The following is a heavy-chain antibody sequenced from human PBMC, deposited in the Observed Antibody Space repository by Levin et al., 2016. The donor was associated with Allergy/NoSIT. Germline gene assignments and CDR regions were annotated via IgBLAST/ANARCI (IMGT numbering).Heavy chain of an antibody. V-gene: IGHV4-34*01. CDR3: ARLDVWGSYRYTGRRGKLDY. J-gene: IGHJ4*02. D-gene: IGHD3-16*02. CDR1: GGSFSGYY. Sequence: SETLSLTCAVYGGSFSGYYWSWIRQPPGKGLEWIGEINHSGSTNYNPSLKSRVTISVDTSKNQFSLKLSSVTAADTAVYYCARLDVWGSYRYTGRRGKLDYWGQGTLVTVSS. CDR2: INHSGST.